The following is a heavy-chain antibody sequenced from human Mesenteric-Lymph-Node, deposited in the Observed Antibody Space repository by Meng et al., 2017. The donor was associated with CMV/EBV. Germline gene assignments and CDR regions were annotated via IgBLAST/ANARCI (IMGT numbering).Heavy chain of an antibody. CDR2: IYYSGST. Sequence: SYYWSWIRQPPGKGLEWIGYIYYSGSTNYNPSLKSRVTISVDTSKNQFSLKLSSVTAADTAVYYCAREVPYYDFWSGYSAHSNWFDPWGQGTLVTVSS. CDR3: AREVPYYDFWSGYSAHSNWFDP. V-gene: IGHV4-59*01. J-gene: IGHJ5*02. CDR1: SYY. D-gene: IGHD3-3*01.